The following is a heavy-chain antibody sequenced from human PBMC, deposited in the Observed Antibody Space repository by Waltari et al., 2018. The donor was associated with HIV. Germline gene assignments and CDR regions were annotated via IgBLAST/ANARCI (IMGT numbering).Heavy chain of an antibody. Sequence: PELVKPSQTLSLTCTVPGRPINSGSYSRGWIRPAAGKGLEWSGRIYTSGNTNYSPSLKSRVTISMDTSKNQFSLRLSSVTAADTAVYYCARELSDYGATAWFDYWGRGTLVTVSS. J-gene: IGHJ4*02. CDR1: GRPINSGSYS. CDR3: ARELSDYGATAWFDY. V-gene: IGHV4-61*02. CDR2: IYTSGNT. D-gene: IGHD3-16*01.